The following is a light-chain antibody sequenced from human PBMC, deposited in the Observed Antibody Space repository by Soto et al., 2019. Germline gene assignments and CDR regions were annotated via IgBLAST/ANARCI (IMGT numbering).Light chain of an antibody. CDR1: SSNIGSNT. Sequence: QAVVTQPPSASGTPGQRVTISCSGSSSNIGSNTVNWYQQLPGTAPKLLIYSNNQRPSVVPDRFSGSKSGTSASLAISGLQSEYEADYYCAAWDDSLNGWVFGGGTKVTVL. CDR3: AAWDDSLNGWV. V-gene: IGLV1-44*01. J-gene: IGLJ3*02. CDR2: SNN.